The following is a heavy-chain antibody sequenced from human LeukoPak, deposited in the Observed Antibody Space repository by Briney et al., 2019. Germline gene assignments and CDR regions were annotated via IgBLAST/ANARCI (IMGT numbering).Heavy chain of an antibody. D-gene: IGHD4-17*01. V-gene: IGHV3-74*01. Sequence: GGSLRLSCAASGFSFRSHWMHWVRQAPAKGLVWVSRTDSDGSDISYADSVKGRFTISRDNAKNTLYLQMNSLRAEDTAIYYCARDNYGDYQGRGAFDYWGQGTLLTVSS. CDR1: GFSFRSHW. CDR2: TDSDGSDI. CDR3: ARDNYGDYQGRGAFDY. J-gene: IGHJ4*02.